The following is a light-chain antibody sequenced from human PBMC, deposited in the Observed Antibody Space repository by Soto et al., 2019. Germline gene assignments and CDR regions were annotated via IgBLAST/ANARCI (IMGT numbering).Light chain of an antibody. CDR1: SSDVGGYNY. Sequence: QSALTQPRSVSGSPGQSVTISCTGTSSDVGGYNYVSWYQQYPGKAPKLMIYDVDKRPSGVPDRFSGSKSGDTASLTISGLQAEDEADYHCCSYAGSNTCVFGGGTQLTVL. V-gene: IGLV2-11*01. CDR2: DVD. J-gene: IGLJ2*01. CDR3: CSYAGSNTCV.